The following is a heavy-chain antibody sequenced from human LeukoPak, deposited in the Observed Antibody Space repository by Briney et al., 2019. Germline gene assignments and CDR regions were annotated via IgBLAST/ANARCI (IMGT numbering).Heavy chain of an antibody. V-gene: IGHV3-21*04. Sequence: PGGSLRLSCAASGFTFSSYSMNWVRQAPGKGLEWLSSISGSSSYIYYADSVKGRFTISRDNSKNTLYLQMNSLRAEDTAVYYCARRSGIAVAGAFDYWGQGTLVTVSS. D-gene: IGHD6-19*01. J-gene: IGHJ4*02. CDR1: GFTFSSYS. CDR3: ARRSGIAVAGAFDY. CDR2: ISGSSSYI.